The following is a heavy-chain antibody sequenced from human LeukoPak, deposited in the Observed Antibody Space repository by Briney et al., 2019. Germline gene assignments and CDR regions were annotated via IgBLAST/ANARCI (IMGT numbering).Heavy chain of an antibody. CDR2: IYYSGST. CDR3: ARVSYYYDSSGPFYYFNC. CDR1: GGSISSYY. V-gene: IGHV4-59*01. Sequence: SSETLSPTCTVSGGSISSYYWSWIRQPPGKGLEWIGYIYYSGSTNYNPSLKSRVTISVDTSKNQFSLKLSSVTAADTAVYYCARVSYYYDSSGPFYYFNCWGQGTLVTVFS. J-gene: IGHJ4*02. D-gene: IGHD3-22*01.